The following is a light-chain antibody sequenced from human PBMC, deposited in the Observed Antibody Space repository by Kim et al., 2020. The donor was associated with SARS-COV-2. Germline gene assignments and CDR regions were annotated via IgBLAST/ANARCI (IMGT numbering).Light chain of an antibody. CDR3: SSYISGNTLL. CDR2: DVT. V-gene: IGLV2-14*03. J-gene: IGLJ2*01. CDR1: GSDIADYFY. Sequence: GQSITSSCTGAGSDIADYFYVSWYQQHTGRAPRLMISDVTNRPSGVSNRFSASTSGNTASLTISGLQPEDEADYYCSSYISGNTLLFGGGTQLTVL.